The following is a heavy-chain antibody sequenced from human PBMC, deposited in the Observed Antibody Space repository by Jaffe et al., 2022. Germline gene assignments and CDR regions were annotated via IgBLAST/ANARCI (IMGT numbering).Heavy chain of an antibody. J-gene: IGHJ4*02. D-gene: IGHD3-16*01. V-gene: IGHV4-59*01. CDR2: IHYSGST. CDR3: ARGIRPTPGGY. CDR1: GDSIRSYY. Sequence: QVQLQESGPGLVKPSETLSLTCSVSGDSIRSYYWNWIRQTPGKGLEWIGYIHYSGSTNYNPSLRSRVTISMDTSKDQFSLSLKSVTAADTAVYYCARGIRPTPGGYWGQGTLVTVSS.